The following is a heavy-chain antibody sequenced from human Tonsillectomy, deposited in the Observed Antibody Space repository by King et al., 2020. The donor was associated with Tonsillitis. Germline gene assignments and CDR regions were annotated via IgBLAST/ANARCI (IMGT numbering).Heavy chain of an antibody. V-gene: IGHV3-23*03. CDR3: AKGQLSSYSNSGSFDSFDI. J-gene: IGHJ3*02. CDR2: IYTGGSSK. D-gene: IGHD3-10*01. Sequence: VQLVESGGGLVQPGGSLRLSCAVSGCIFSSYAMTWVRQAPGKGLEWVSVIYTGGSSKYYADSVKGRFTISRDNSKNTLYLQINSLRAEDTAVYYCAKGQLSSYSNSGSFDSFDIWGQGTMVTVSS. CDR1: GCIFSSYA.